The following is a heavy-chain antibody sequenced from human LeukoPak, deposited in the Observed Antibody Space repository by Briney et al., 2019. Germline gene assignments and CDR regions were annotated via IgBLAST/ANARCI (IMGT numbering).Heavy chain of an antibody. D-gene: IGHD4-17*01. V-gene: IGHV3-30*02. CDR2: IRYDGSNK. CDR1: GFTFTTYW. Sequence: GGSLGLSCAASGFTFTTYWMHWVRHVPGKGLEWVAFIRYDGSNKYYADSVKGRFTISRDNSKNTLYLQMNSLRAEDTAVYYCAREIPGELNAFDIWGQGTMVTVSS. J-gene: IGHJ3*02. CDR3: AREIPGELNAFDI.